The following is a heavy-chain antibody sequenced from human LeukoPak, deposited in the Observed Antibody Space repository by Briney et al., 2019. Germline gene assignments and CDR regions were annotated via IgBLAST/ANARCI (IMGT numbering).Heavy chain of an antibody. D-gene: IGHD7-27*01. V-gene: IGHV3-23*01. CDR2: ITTSDGNT. CDR3: AKDGGLWVSAHWGDS. Sequence: GGSLRLSCAASGFTYSSYTMSWVRQAPEKGLEWVPTITTSDGNTYYADSVKGRFTVSRDNSKNTLFLQMNSLRAEVTAVYYCAKDGGLWVSAHWGDSWGRGTLVTVSS. J-gene: IGHJ4*02. CDR1: GFTYSSYT.